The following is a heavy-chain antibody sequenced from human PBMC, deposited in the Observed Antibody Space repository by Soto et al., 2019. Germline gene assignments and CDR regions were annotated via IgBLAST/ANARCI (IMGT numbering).Heavy chain of an antibody. V-gene: IGHV3-74*01. D-gene: IGHD3-10*01. J-gene: IGHJ4*02. CDR2: INSDGSST. CDR1: GFTFSSYW. Sequence: EVQLVESGGGLVQPGGSLRLSCAASGFTFSSYWMHWVRQAPGKGLVWVSRINSDGSSTNYADSVKGQFTISRDNAKNTLYLQMNSLRAADTAVYYCGRGASVSYRLDYWGQGTLVTVSS. CDR3: GRGASVSYRLDY.